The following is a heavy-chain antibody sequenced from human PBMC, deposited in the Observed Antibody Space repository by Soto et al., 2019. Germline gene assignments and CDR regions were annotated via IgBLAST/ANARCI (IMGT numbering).Heavy chain of an antibody. CDR1: GGSISSYY. D-gene: IGHD4-17*01. CDR3: ASMPSVTIFHYYYGMDV. V-gene: IGHV4-59*01. CDR2: IYYSGST. J-gene: IGHJ6*02. Sequence: PSETLSLTCTVSGGSISSYYWSWIRQPPGKGLEWIGYIYYSGSTNYNPSLKSRVTISVDTSKNQFSLKLSSVTAADTAVYYCASMPSVTIFHYYYGMDVWGQGTTVTVSS.